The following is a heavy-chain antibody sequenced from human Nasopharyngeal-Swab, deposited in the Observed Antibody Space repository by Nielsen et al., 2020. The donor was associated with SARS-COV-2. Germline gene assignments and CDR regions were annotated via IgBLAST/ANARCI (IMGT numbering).Heavy chain of an antibody. D-gene: IGHD1-26*01. Sequence: GGSLRLSCAASGFTFSSYAMSWFRQAPGTGLEWVSAISGSGGSTYYADSVKGRFTISRDNSKNTLYLQMNSLRAEDTAVYYCAKEVGALLLALDYWGQGTLVTVSS. V-gene: IGHV3-23*01. J-gene: IGHJ4*02. CDR3: AKEVGALLLALDY. CDR2: ISGSGGST. CDR1: GFTFSSYA.